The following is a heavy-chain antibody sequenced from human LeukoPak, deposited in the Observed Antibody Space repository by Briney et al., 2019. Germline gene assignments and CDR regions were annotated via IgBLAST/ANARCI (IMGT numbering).Heavy chain of an antibody. Sequence: SQTLSLTCTVSGGSISSYYWSWIRQPPGKGLEWIGYIYYSGSTNYNPSLKSRVTISVDTSKNQFSLKLSSVTAADTAVYYCARVSGRGSYYGEYGMDVWGQGTTVTVSS. CDR3: ARVSGRGSYYGEYGMDV. D-gene: IGHD1-26*01. CDR1: GGSISSYY. CDR2: IYYSGST. J-gene: IGHJ6*02. V-gene: IGHV4-59*12.